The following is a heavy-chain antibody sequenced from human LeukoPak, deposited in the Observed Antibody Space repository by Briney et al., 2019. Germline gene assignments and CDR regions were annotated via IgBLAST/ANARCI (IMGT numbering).Heavy chain of an antibody. V-gene: IGHV3-53*01. CDR2: IYSGGST. D-gene: IGHD4-17*01. J-gene: IGHJ4*02. CDR3: ATTVTTWGVFDY. Sequence: GGSLRLSCAASGFAVSSNYMSWVRQAPGKGLEWVSVIYSGGSTYYADSVKGRFTISRDNSKNTLYLQMNSLRAEDTAVYYCATTVTTWGVFDYWGQGTLVTVSS. CDR1: GFAVSSNY.